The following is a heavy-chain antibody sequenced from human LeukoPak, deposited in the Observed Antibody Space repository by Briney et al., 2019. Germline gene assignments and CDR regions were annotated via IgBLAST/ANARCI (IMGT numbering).Heavy chain of an antibody. CDR3: ARGRNGYYYMDY. CDR1: GASISSYY. CDR2: IYSSGST. Sequence: SETLSLTCTVSGASISSYYWSWIRQPAGKGLDWIGRIYSSGSTNYNPSLKSRLTMSEDTSKNQFSLKLSSVTAADTAVYYCARGRNGYYYMDYWGQGTLVTVSS. V-gene: IGHV4-4*07. D-gene: IGHD3-22*01. J-gene: IGHJ4*02.